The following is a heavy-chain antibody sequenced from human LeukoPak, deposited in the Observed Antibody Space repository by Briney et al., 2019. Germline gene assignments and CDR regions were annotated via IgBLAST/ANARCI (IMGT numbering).Heavy chain of an antibody. V-gene: IGHV3-9*01. CDR1: GFTFDDYA. J-gene: IGHJ4*02. Sequence: GGSLRLSCAASGFTFDDYAVHWVRQAPGKGLEWVSGISWNSGSIGYADSVKGRFTISRDNAKNSLYLQMNSLRAEDTALYYCVSLELPTYWGQGTLVTVSS. CDR3: VSLELPTY. CDR2: ISWNSGSI. D-gene: IGHD1-7*01.